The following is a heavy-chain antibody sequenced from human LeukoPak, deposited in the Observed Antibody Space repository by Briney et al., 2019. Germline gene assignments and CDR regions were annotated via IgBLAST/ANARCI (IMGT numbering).Heavy chain of an antibody. CDR1: GGSISATTYY. Sequence: PSETLSLTCTVSGGSISATTYYWGWIRQPPGTGLEWIANIYYNGNTAYSPSLKSRATISIDTSKNQFSLRLNSVTAADTAVYYCARVGWGNAAAHPNWLDPWGQGILVTVSS. D-gene: IGHD6-6*01. CDR3: ARVGWGNAAAHPNWLDP. J-gene: IGHJ5*02. V-gene: IGHV4-39*07. CDR2: IYYNGNT.